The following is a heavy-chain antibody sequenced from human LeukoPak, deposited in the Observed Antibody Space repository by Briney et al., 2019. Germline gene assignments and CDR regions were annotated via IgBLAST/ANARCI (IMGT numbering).Heavy chain of an antibody. CDR2: INHSGST. Sequence: PSETLSLTCAVYGGSFSGYYWSWIRQPPGKGLEWIGEINHSGSTNYNPSLKSRVTISVDTSKNQFSLKLSSVTAADTAVYYCARGRIIGSDYVTPAPSPPIYYYYYGMDVWGQGATVTVSS. V-gene: IGHV4-34*01. CDR1: GGSFSGYY. CDR3: ARGRIIGSDYVTPAPSPPIYYYYYGMDV. J-gene: IGHJ6*02. D-gene: IGHD3-16*01.